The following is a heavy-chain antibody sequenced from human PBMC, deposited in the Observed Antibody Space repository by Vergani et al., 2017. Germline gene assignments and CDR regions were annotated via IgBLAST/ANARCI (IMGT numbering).Heavy chain of an antibody. CDR1: GGTFSSYA. J-gene: IGHJ6*03. CDR2: INAGNGNT. CDR3: ASSDYGDYKSFPYYYMDV. Sequence: QVQLVQSGAEVKKPGSSVKVSCKASGGTFSSYAISWVRQAPGQGLEWMGWINAGNGNTKYSQKFQGRVTITRDTSASTAYMELSSLRSEDTAVYYCASSDYGDYKSFPYYYMDVWGKGP. V-gene: IGHV1-3*01. D-gene: IGHD4-17*01.